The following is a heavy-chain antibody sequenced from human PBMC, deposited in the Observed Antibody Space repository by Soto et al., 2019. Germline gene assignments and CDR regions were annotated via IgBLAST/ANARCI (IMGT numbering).Heavy chain of an antibody. CDR2: IIWNGGKT. Sequence: EVLLVESGGGLVRPGRSLRLSCAASGFTFGDRAMHWVRQGPGKGLEWVAGIIWNGGKTDYADSVKGRFTISRDNAKNSLYLQMTNLRREDTALYYCAKYMGQDFYYYMEDWGKGTTVTVSS. CDR1: GFTFGDRA. CDR3: AKYMGQDFYYYMED. J-gene: IGHJ6*03. V-gene: IGHV3-9*01.